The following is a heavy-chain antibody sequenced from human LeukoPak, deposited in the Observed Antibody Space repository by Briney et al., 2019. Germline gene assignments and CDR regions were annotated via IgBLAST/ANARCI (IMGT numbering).Heavy chain of an antibody. CDR3: ARACSSTSCYTWYYYYGMDV. CDR1: GYTFTSYG. V-gene: IGHV1-18*01. Sequence: ASVKVSCKASGYTFTSYGISWVRQAPGQGLEWMGWISAYNGNTNYAQKLQGRVTMTTDTSTSTAYMELRSLRSDDTAVYYCARACSSTSCYTWYYYYGMDVWGQGTTVTVSS. J-gene: IGHJ6*02. D-gene: IGHD2-2*02. CDR2: ISAYNGNT.